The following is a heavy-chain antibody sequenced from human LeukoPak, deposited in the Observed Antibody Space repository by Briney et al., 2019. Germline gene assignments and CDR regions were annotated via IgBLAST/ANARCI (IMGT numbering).Heavy chain of an antibody. CDR1: GFTVSSNY. J-gene: IGHJ4*02. V-gene: IGHV3-53*01. CDR2: IYSGGGT. CDR3: ARDLAGGSGSYDY. Sequence: PGGSLRLSCAASGFTVSSNYMSWVRQAPGKGLEWVSVIYSGGGTYYADSVKGRFTISRDNSKNTLYLQMSSLRAEDTAVYYCARDLAGGSGSYDYWGQGTLVTVSS. D-gene: IGHD3-10*01.